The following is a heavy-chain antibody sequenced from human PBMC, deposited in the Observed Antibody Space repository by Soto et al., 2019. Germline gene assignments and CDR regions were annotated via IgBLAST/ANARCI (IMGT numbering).Heavy chain of an antibody. CDR2: IYYSGST. J-gene: IGHJ3*02. D-gene: IGHD6-13*01. V-gene: IGHV4-31*03. Sequence: SETLSLTCTVSGGSISSGGYYWSWIRQHPGKGLEWIGYIYYSGSTYYNPSLKSRVAISVDTSKNQFSLKLSSVTAADTAVFYCARDTLAARAFDIWAKGQWSPS. CDR3: ARDTLAARAFDI. CDR1: GGSISSGGYY.